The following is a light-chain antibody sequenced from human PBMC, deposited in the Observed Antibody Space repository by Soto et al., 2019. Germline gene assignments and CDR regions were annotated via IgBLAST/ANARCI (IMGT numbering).Light chain of an antibody. CDR2: GAS. CDR1: QSININ. Sequence: EIGMTQSPATLSVSPGERATLSCRASQSININLAWYQQKPGQAPRLLIYGASTRATGLPARFSGSGSGTEFTLIISSLQSEDFAVYYCQQYGSSITFGQGTKVDIK. CDR3: QQYGSSIT. J-gene: IGKJ1*01. V-gene: IGKV3-15*01.